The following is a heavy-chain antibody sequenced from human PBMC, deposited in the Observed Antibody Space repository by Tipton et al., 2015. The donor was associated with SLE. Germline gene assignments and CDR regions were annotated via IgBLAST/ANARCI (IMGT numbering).Heavy chain of an antibody. CDR2: IYHSGTF. CDR1: GYSISSGYY. Sequence: PGLVKPSETLSLTCGVSGYSISSGYYWAWIRQPPGEGLEWIGTIYHSGTFYYNPSLKSRLTMSVDTSKNQFSLKLTSVTAADTAVYYCVRPDYYYDSGGYSGVWFDPWGQGTLVTVSS. J-gene: IGHJ5*02. CDR3: VRPDYYYDSGGYSGVWFDP. V-gene: IGHV4-38-2*01. D-gene: IGHD3-22*01.